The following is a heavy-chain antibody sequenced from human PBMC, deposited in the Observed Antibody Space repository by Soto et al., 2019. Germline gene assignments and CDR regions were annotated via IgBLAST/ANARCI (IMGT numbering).Heavy chain of an antibody. J-gene: IGHJ4*02. D-gene: IGHD2-15*01. Sequence: QVQLQESGPGLVKPSQTLSLTCTVSGGSISSGGYYWSWIRQHPGKGLEWIGYIYYSGSTYYNPSLKRRVTISVDTSKNQFSLKLSSVPAADTAVYYCARDVRYCSGGSCYAIYFDYWGQGTLVTVSS. CDR2: IYYSGST. CDR1: GGSISSGGYY. CDR3: ARDVRYCSGGSCYAIYFDY. V-gene: IGHV4-31*03.